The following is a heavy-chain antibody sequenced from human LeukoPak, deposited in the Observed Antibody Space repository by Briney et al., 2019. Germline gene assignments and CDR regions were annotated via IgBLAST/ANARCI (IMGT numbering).Heavy chain of an antibody. V-gene: IGHV3-23*01. CDR1: GFTFSSYA. Sequence: GGSLRLSCAASGFTFSSYAMSWVRQAPGKGLEWVSAISGSGGSTYYADSVKGRFTISRDNAKNSLYLQMNSLRAEDTAVYYCAKGYDSSGYVPDYWGQGTLVTVSS. J-gene: IGHJ4*02. CDR3: AKGYDSSGYVPDY. CDR2: ISGSGGST. D-gene: IGHD3-22*01.